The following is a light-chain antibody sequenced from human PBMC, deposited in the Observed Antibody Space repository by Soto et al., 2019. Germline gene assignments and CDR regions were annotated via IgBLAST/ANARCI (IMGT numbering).Light chain of an antibody. Sequence: IVLPQAPGTLSLSPGERSNLYCRVSQSVSSSYLAWYQQKPGQAPRLLIYGASSRATGIPDRFSGSGSGTDFTLTISRLEPEDFAVYYCQQHGSSPWTFGQGTKVDIK. CDR2: GAS. CDR3: QQHGSSPWT. CDR1: QSVSSSY. V-gene: IGKV3-20*01. J-gene: IGKJ1*01.